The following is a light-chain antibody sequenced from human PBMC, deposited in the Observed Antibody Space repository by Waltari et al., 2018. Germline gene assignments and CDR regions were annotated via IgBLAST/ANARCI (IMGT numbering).Light chain of an antibody. CDR3: QQYGSSPFT. Sequence: EIVLTQSPGTLSLSPGERATLSCRASQSISSSHLAWYQQKPGQAPRLLIYGASNRATGIPDSFSGSGSGKDFTLTISRLEPEDFAVYDCQQYGSSPFTFGPGTKVDI. CDR2: GAS. J-gene: IGKJ3*01. CDR1: QSISSSH. V-gene: IGKV3-20*01.